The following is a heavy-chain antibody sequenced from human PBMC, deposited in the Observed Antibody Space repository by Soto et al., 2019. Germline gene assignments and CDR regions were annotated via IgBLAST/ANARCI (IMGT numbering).Heavy chain of an antibody. V-gene: IGHV4-30-2*06. CDR2: IYHSGSS. CDR1: GGAINIAGHS. CDR3: ARARHYPWCFDL. Sequence: SETLSLTCTVSGGAINIAGHSLGWVRQSPGKGLEWIGYIYHSGSSYYNPSLKSRVTISVDRSKAQFYLTLTYVTAADKAVYFCARARHYPWCFDLWGLGTRITVSS. J-gene: IGHJ4*02. D-gene: IGHD2-8*01.